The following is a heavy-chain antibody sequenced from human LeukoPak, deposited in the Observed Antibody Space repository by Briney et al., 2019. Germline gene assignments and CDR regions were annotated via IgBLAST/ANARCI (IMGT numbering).Heavy chain of an antibody. CDR3: AREGENYGDYEGDWFDP. V-gene: IGHV4-4*02. Sequence: SETLSLTCAVSGGSISSSNWWSWVRQPPGKGLEWIGEIYHSGSTNYNPSLKSRVTISVDKSKNQFSLKLSSVTAADTAVYYCAREGENYGDYEGDWFDPWGQGPLVTVSS. D-gene: IGHD4-17*01. J-gene: IGHJ5*02. CDR1: GGSISSSNW. CDR2: IYHSGST.